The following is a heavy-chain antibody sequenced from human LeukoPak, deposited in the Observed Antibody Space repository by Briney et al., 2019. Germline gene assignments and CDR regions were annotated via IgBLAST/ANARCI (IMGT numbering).Heavy chain of an antibody. CDR1: GFTFSTYS. J-gene: IGHJ4*02. CDR3: ARPPNYYDSSGYGH. Sequence: GGSLRLSCAASGFTFSTYSMNWVRQAPGKGLEWVSYISSSSSAIYYADSVKGRFTISRDNAKNSLYLQMYSLRAEDTAVYYCARPPNYYDSSGYGHWGQGTLVTVS. V-gene: IGHV3-48*04. D-gene: IGHD3-22*01. CDR2: ISSSSSAI.